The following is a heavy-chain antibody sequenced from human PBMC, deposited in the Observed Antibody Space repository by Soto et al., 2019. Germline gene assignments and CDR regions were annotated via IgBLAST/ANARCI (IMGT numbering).Heavy chain of an antibody. Sequence: QITLNESGPTVVRPTETLTLTCRFSGFSLTTSGVGVGWIRQSPGKAPEWLALIYWDDDKRYSASLKSRLTITKDTSKNQVVLTVSDLDPTDTAIYYCAHRVLRTVFGLVTTTAIYFDFWGQGTQVAVSS. D-gene: IGHD3-3*01. CDR3: AHRVLRTVFGLVTTTAIYFDF. J-gene: IGHJ4*02. V-gene: IGHV2-5*02. CDR1: GFSLTTSGVG. CDR2: IYWDDDK.